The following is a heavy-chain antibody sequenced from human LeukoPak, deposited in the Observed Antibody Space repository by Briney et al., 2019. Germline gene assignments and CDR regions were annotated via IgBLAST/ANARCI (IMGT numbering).Heavy chain of an antibody. CDR3: ASPYSSGSMAFDY. V-gene: IGHV3-48*03. CDR2: ISSSGSTI. J-gene: IGHJ4*02. D-gene: IGHD3-22*01. Sequence: PGGSLRLSCAASGFTFSSYEMNWVRQAPGKGLEWVSYISSSGSTIYYADSVKGRFTISRDNAKNSLYLQMNSLRAEDTAVYYCASPYSSGSMAFDYWGQGTLVTVSS. CDR1: GFTFSSYE.